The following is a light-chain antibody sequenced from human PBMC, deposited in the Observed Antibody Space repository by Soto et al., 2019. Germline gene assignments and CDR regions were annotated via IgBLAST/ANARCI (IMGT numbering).Light chain of an antibody. CDR2: DSS. J-gene: IGKJ5*01. Sequence: DIQMTQSPSSLSASVGDRVTITCQASQNINNYLNWYQQKPGRAPKLLIYDSSNLAAGVPSRFRGSGSGIHFTCAISRLQPEEIATYYCQQYEHLPTFGQGTRLEIK. CDR3: QQYEHLPT. CDR1: QNINNY. V-gene: IGKV1-33*01.